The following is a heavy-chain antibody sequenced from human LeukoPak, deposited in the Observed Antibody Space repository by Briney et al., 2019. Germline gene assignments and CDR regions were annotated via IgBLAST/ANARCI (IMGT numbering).Heavy chain of an antibody. CDR1: GGSISSYY. V-gene: IGHV4-59*08. CDR3: ARHLVGGWSGY. D-gene: IGHD6-19*01. CDR2: IYYSGST. J-gene: IGHJ4*02. Sequence: SETLSLTCTVSGGSISSYYWSWIRQPPGKGLEWIGYIYYSGSTNYNPSLKSRVTISVDTSKNQFSLKLSSVTAADTAVYYCARHLVGGWSGYWGQGTLVTVSS.